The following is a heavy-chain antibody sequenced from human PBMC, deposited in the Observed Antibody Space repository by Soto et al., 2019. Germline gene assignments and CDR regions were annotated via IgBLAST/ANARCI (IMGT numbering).Heavy chain of an antibody. CDR1: GGSITSGAYF. Sequence: QVQLQGSGPGLVKPSQTLSLTCANTGGSITSGAYFWTWIRQLPGKGLEWIGHISYSGNTDYNPSLKSPVTLSRETSKNQVTLTLSAVTAADTAVYYCARGKRRLTMFFDYWGQGTLVTVSS. J-gene: IGHJ4*02. CDR3: ARGKRRLTMFFDY. D-gene: IGHD6-25*01. CDR2: ISYSGNT. V-gene: IGHV4-31*11.